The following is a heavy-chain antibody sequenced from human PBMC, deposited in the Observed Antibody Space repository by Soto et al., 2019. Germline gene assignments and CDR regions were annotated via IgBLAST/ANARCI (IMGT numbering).Heavy chain of an antibody. CDR1: GGSVSSGSYY. V-gene: IGHV4-61*01. CDR2: IYYSGST. D-gene: IGHD2-2*01. CDR3: ARDRILCSSTSCFGMDV. J-gene: IGHJ6*02. Sequence: KASETLSLTCTVSGGSVSSGSYYWSWIRQPPGKGLEWIGYIYYSGSTNYNPSLKSRVTISVDTSKNQFSLKLSSVTAADTAVYYCARDRILCSSTSCFGMDVWGQGTTVTVSS.